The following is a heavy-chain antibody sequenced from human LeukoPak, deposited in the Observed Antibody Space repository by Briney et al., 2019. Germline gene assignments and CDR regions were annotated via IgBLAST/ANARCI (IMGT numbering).Heavy chain of an antibody. Sequence: GGSLRLSCAASGFTFSSYVMHWVRQAPGKGLEWVAIISYDGSNEYYADSVKGRFTISRDNSKNSLYLQMNSLRAEDTAVYYCAELGITMIGGVWGKGTTVTISS. CDR3: AELGITMIGGV. D-gene: IGHD3-10*02. CDR2: ISYDGSNE. CDR1: GFTFSSYV. J-gene: IGHJ6*04. V-gene: IGHV3-30*04.